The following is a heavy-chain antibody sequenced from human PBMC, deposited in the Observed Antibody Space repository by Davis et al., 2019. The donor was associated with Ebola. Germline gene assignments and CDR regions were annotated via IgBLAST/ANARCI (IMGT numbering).Heavy chain of an antibody. J-gene: IGHJ4*02. V-gene: IGHV3-9*01. CDR2: ISWNSGYL. D-gene: IGHD3-3*01. CDR1: GFTFIDYA. CDR3: AKDMAPDFWSGYYLDY. Sequence: SLKISCAVSGFTFIDYAMHWVRQVPGTGLEWVSGISWNSGYLGYADSVKGRFTISRDNAKNSLYLQMNSLRPEDTAFYYCAKDMAPDFWSGYYLDYWGQGALVTVSS.